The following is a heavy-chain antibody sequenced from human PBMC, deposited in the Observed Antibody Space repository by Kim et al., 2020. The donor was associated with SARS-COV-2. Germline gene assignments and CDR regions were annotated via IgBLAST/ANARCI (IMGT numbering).Heavy chain of an antibody. CDR2: IKQDGSEK. CDR3: ARSYCSSTSCYGYFQH. J-gene: IGHJ1*01. D-gene: IGHD2-2*01. Sequence: GGSLRLSCAASGFTFSSYWMSWVRQAPGKGLEWVANIKQDGSEKYYVDSVKGRFTISRDNAKNSLYLQMNSLRAEDTAVYYCARSYCSSTSCYGYFQHWGQGTLVTVSS. CDR1: GFTFSSYW. V-gene: IGHV3-7*01.